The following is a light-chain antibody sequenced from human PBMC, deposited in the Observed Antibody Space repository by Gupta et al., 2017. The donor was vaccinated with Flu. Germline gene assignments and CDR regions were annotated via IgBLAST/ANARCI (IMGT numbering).Light chain of an antibody. V-gene: IGKV1-39*01. CDR3: QQRYSTPRT. Sequence: PSSMSASVGDRVTITCRASQSISSYLNWYQQKPGKAPKVLIYAASSLQSGVPSRFSGSGSGTDFTLTISRLQPEDFATYYCQQRYSTPRTFGQGTKVEIK. CDR1: QSISSY. J-gene: IGKJ1*01. CDR2: AAS.